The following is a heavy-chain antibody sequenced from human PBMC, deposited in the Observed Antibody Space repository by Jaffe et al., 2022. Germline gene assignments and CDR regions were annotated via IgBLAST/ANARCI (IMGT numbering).Heavy chain of an antibody. J-gene: IGHJ3*02. D-gene: IGHD6-13*01. Sequence: QLVQSAAEVKKPGESLKISCKGSVNNFKHYWIGWVRQMPGKGLEWMGIIYPGDSDTRYSPSFQGQVTISADKSISTAYLQWTSLKASDTALYYCVRHSGNWYGEGLDIWGQGTGVTVSS. CDR3: VRHSGNWYGEGLDI. CDR1: VNNFKHYW. V-gene: IGHV5-51*03. CDR2: IYPGDSDT.